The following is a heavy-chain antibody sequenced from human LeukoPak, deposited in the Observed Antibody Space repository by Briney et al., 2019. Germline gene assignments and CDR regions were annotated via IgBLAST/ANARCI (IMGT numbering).Heavy chain of an antibody. CDR3: AIRYCSSTSCPFDP. V-gene: IGHV3-74*01. J-gene: IGHJ5*02. Sequence: GGSLRLSCAASGFTFSSYWMHWVRQAPGKGLVWVSRINSDGSSTSYVDSVKGRFTISRDNAKNTLYLQMNSLRAEDTAVYYCAIRYCSSTSCPFDPWGQGTLVTVSS. CDR1: GFTFSSYW. CDR2: INSDGSST. D-gene: IGHD2-2*01.